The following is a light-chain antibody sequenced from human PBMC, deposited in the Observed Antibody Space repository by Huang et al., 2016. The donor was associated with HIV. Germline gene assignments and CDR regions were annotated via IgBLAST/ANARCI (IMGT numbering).Light chain of an antibody. CDR3: HQYNNWLLS. V-gene: IGKV3-15*01. J-gene: IGKJ4*01. CDR1: RSVSTN. Sequence: EIVMTQSPATLSVSPGERVTLSCRANRSVSTNLAWYQQRPGQAPRLLIYGSSTRAPGIPARFSGSVSGTDCSLTISSLQSEDFALYYCHQYNNWLLSFGGGTRVDI. CDR2: GSS.